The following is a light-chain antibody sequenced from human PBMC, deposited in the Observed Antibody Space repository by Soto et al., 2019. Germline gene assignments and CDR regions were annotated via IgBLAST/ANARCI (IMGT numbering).Light chain of an antibody. CDR2: RAS. CDR1: QDITNY. J-gene: IGKJ1*01. CDR3: QQSYSTPPWT. V-gene: IGKV1-8*01. Sequence: AIRMTQSPSSFSASTGDRVTITCRATQDITNYLAWYQQKPGKAPKLLIYRASVLESGVPSRFIGGGSGTNFSLIISYLQSEDFATYYCQQSYSTPPWTFGQGTKVEIK.